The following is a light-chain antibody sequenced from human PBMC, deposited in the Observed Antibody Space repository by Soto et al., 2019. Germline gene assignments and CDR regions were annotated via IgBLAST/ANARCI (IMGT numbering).Light chain of an antibody. J-gene: IGKJ1*01. CDR3: QQYNTWHPKMA. V-gene: IGKV3-15*01. Sequence: VVTQSPATLSVFPGETATLSCRASQSVSSDLSWYQQRPGQAPRLLIYGASTRATGIPARFRGSGSGTEFRLNISSLQSEDFATYYCQQYNTWHPKMAFGRGTKVEIK. CDR1: QSVSSD. CDR2: GAS.